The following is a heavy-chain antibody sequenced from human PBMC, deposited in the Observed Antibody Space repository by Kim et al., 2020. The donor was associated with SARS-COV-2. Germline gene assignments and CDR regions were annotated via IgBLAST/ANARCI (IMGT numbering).Heavy chain of an antibody. V-gene: IGHV4-34*01. CDR2: INHSGST. J-gene: IGHJ6*03. D-gene: IGHD3-3*01. CDR1: GGSFSGYY. Sequence: SETLSLTCAVYGGSFSGYYWSWIRQPPGKGLEWIGEINHSGSTNYNPSLKSRVTISVDTSKNQFSLKLSSVTAADTAVYYCARGGPYGGNYSWNRTGTRKPYYYYMDVWGKGTTVTVSS. CDR3: ARGGPYGGNYSWNRTGTRKPYYYYMDV.